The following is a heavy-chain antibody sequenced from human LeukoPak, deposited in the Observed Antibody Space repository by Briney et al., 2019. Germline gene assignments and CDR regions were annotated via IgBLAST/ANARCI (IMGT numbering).Heavy chain of an antibody. CDR1: SFTFSSYS. CDR2: ISGGGSA. CDR3: AKCIASGSYSFRFDY. D-gene: IGHD3-10*01. Sequence: LPGGSLRLSCEAYSFTFSSYSMSWVRQAPGKGLEWVSAISGGGSAFYTDSVKGRFTISRDTFKNTLYLQMNSLSAEDTALYYCAKCIASGSYSFRFDYWGQGSLVTVSS. V-gene: IGHV3-23*01. J-gene: IGHJ4*02.